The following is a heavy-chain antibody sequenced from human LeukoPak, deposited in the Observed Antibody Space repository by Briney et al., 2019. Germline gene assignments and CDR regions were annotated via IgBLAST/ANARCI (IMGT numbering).Heavy chain of an antibody. CDR3: ARHDAMVRGVIRGAFDI. J-gene: IGHJ3*02. V-gene: IGHV4-39*01. CDR2: IHYSGST. Sequence: SETLSLTCTVSGGSISSSSYYWGWIRQPPGKGLEWIGSIHYSGSTYYNPSLKSRVTISVDTSKNQFSLKLSSVTAADTAVYYCARHDAMVRGVIRGAFDIWGQGTMVTVSS. CDR1: GGSISSSSYY. D-gene: IGHD3-10*01.